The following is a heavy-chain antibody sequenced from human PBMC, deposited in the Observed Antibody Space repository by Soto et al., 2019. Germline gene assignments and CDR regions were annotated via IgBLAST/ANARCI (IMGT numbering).Heavy chain of an antibody. D-gene: IGHD2-15*01. CDR1: GFTFSTYA. CDR3: AKKGRQARNFYMDV. CDR2: LFCSGSGI. J-gene: IGHJ6*03. Sequence: PGGSLRLSCAASGFTFSTYAMSWVRQAPGKGLEWVSGLFCSGSGISYADSVKGRFTISRDNSKNTLYLQMNSLRAEDTAVYYCAKKGRQARNFYMDVWGKGTTVTAP. V-gene: IGHV3-23*01.